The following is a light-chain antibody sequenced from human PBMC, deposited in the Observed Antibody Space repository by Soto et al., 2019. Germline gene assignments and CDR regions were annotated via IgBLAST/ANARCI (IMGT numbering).Light chain of an antibody. CDR2: GAS. Sequence: EIVLTQSPGTLSLSPGERATLSCRASQSFSNNYLAWYQQKPGQAPRLLIYGASSRATGIPDRFSGSGSGTDFTLTISRLEPEDFAVYYCQQYNTFWTFGPGTKVDIK. CDR1: QSFSNNY. CDR3: QQYNTFWT. J-gene: IGKJ1*01. V-gene: IGKV3-20*01.